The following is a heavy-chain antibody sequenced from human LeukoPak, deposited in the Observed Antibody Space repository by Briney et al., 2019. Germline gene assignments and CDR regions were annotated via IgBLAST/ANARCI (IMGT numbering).Heavy chain of an antibody. CDR2: INPNSGGT. J-gene: IGHJ4*02. CDR3: ARDCSGGSCYDEVDY. V-gene: IGHV1-2*06. CDR1: GYTFTGYY. D-gene: IGHD2-15*01. Sequence: ASVKVSCKASGYTFTGYYMHWVRQAPGQGLEWMGRINPNSGGTNYAQKFQGRVTMTTDTSTSTAYMELRSLRSDDTAVYYCARDCSGGSCYDEVDYWGQGTLVTV.